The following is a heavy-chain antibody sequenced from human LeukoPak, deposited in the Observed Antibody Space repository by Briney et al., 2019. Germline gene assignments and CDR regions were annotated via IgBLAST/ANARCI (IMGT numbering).Heavy chain of an antibody. V-gene: IGHV6-1*01. CDR2: TYYRSKWHN. CDR3: AGTTDYSSFLAY. J-gene: IGHJ4*02. Sequence: QTLSLTCAISGDSVSSNSAVWNWIRQSPSRGLEWLGRTYYRSKWHNEYAESVKSRISINSDASKNQFSLQLNSVTPEDTAEYYCAGTTDYSSFLAYWGQGTLVTVSS. CDR1: GDSVSSNSAV. D-gene: IGHD4-11*01.